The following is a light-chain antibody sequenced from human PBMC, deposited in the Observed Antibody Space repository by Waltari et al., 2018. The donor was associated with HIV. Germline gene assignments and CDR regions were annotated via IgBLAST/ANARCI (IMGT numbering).Light chain of an antibody. Sequence: QSALTQPASVSGSPGQSITLSCTGTSSDVGSYSFVSWYQLHPGKAPKLIIYEDNKRPSVVSDRFSGSKSGYTDSLTISGLQAEDEADYCCWSYAGSSTIIFGGGTKLTVL. J-gene: IGLJ2*01. V-gene: IGLV2-23*01. CDR1: SSDVGSYSF. CDR2: EDN. CDR3: WSYAGSSTII.